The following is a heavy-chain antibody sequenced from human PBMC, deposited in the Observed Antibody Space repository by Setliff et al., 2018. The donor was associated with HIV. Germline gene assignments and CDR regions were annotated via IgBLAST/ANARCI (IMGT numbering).Heavy chain of an antibody. V-gene: IGHV4-34*01. Sequence: SETLSLTCAVYGGSFSNYYWSWIRQPPGKGLEWMGEINHSGSTNYNPSLKNRVTISVDTSKNQISLKLSSVTAADTAVYYCARAPRRAGYYDSSRYFQHWGQGTLVTVSS. CDR2: INHSGST. CDR1: GGSFSNYY. CDR3: ARAPRRAGYYDSSRYFQH. J-gene: IGHJ1*01. D-gene: IGHD3-22*01.